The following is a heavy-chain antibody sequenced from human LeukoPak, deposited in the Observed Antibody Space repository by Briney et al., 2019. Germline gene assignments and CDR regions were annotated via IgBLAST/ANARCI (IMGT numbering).Heavy chain of an antibody. V-gene: IGHV3-11*04. J-gene: IGHJ4*02. CDR2: ISSSGSII. Sequence: GGSLRLSCAASGFTFSDYYMNWIRQAPGKGLEWVSYISSSGSIIYYADSVKGRFTISRDNAKNSLYMQMNSLRAEDTAVYYCANSPGVGATSDYWGQGSLVTVSS. D-gene: IGHD1-26*01. CDR3: ANSPGVGATSDY. CDR1: GFTFSDYY.